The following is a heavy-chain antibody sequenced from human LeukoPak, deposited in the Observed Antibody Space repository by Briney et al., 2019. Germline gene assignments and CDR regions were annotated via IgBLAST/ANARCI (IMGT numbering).Heavy chain of an antibody. Sequence: SLKVSCKASGCTFSSYAISLVRQAPGQGLKWMGGIIPIFGTANYAQKFQGRVTISADESTSTAYMELSSLRSEDTAVYYCARDPLGFFGPFDYWGQGTLVTVSS. V-gene: IGHV1-69*13. CDR1: GCTFSSYA. J-gene: IGHJ4*02. CDR3: ARDPLGFFGPFDY. D-gene: IGHD3-3*01. CDR2: IIPIFGTA.